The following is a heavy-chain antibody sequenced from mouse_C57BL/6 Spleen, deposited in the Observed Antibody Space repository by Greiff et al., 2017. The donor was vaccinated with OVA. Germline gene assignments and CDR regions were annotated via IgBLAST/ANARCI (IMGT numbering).Heavy chain of an antibody. V-gene: IGHV14-3*01. CDR2: IDPAYGNT. J-gene: IGHJ2*01. Sequence: VQLKESGAELVKPGASVKISCKASGYTFTDYYINWVKQRPGQGLEWIGRIDPAYGNTKYAPKFQGKATITADTSSNTAYLQLSSLTSEDTAIYYCARGTGVDYWGQGTTLTVSS. D-gene: IGHD4-1*01. CDR1: GYTFTDYY. CDR3: ARGTGVDY.